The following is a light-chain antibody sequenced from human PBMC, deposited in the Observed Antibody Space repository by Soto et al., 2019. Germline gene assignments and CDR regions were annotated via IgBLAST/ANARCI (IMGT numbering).Light chain of an antibody. CDR1: QSVRSSY. V-gene: IGKV3-20*01. CDR3: QQYGSSPT. Sequence: EIVLTQSPGTLSLSPGERATLSCRASQSVRSSYLAWYQQKPGQAPRLLIYGASSRATGIPERFSGSGSGTDFTLTISRLEPEDLAVYYCQQYGSSPTFGGGTKVEIK. J-gene: IGKJ4*01. CDR2: GAS.